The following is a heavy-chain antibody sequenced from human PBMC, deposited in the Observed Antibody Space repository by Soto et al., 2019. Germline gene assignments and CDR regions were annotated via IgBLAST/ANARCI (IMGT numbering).Heavy chain of an antibody. CDR2: INHSGST. V-gene: IGHV4-34*01. D-gene: IGHD3-22*01. CDR3: ARDNRGIVVVMGDAFDI. CDR1: GGSFSGYY. J-gene: IGHJ3*02. Sequence: QVQLQQWGAGLLKPSETLSLTCAVYGGSFSGYYWSWIRQPPGKGLEWLGEINHSGSTNYNPSLKSRVTISVYTSKSQFSLKLSSVTAADTAVYYCARDNRGIVVVMGDAFDIWGQGTMVTVSS.